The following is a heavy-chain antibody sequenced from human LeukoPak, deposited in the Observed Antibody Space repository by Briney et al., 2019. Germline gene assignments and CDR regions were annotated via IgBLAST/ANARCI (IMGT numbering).Heavy chain of an antibody. J-gene: IGHJ4*02. Sequence: PSETLSLTCAVYGGSFSGCYWSWIRQPPGKGLEWIGEINHSGSTNYNPSLKSRVTISVDTSKNQFSLKLSSVTAADTAVYYCARRNYWGQGTLVTVSS. CDR3: ARRNY. V-gene: IGHV4-34*01. CDR1: GGSFSGCY. CDR2: INHSGST.